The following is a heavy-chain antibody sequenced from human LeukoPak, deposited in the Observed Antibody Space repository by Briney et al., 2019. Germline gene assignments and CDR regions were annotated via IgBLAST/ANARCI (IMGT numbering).Heavy chain of an antibody. CDR3: ARHGTGDASWNNCFDP. J-gene: IGHJ5*02. Sequence: GGSLRLSCAASGFTFSSYWMNWVRQAPGKGLVWVSRINSDGSSTSYADSVKGRFTISRDNAKNTLHLQMNSLRAEDTAVYYCARHGTGDASWNNCFDPWGQGTLVTVSS. CDR2: INSDGSST. D-gene: IGHD7-27*01. V-gene: IGHV3-74*01. CDR1: GFTFSSYW.